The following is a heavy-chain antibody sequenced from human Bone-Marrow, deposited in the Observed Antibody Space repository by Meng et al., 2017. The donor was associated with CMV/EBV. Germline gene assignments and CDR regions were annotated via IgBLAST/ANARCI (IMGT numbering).Heavy chain of an antibody. V-gene: IGHV3-21*01. D-gene: IGHD6-19*01. Sequence: EGQGGGSGVGPVKHGGSLRLSCAAFGFTFSSYSMNWVRQAPGKGLEWVSSISSSSSYIYYADSVKGRFTISRDNAKNSLYLQMNSLRAEDTAVYYCARGAVAGYFDYWGQGTLVTVSS. J-gene: IGHJ4*02. CDR1: GFTFSSYS. CDR2: ISSSSSYI. CDR3: ARGAVAGYFDY.